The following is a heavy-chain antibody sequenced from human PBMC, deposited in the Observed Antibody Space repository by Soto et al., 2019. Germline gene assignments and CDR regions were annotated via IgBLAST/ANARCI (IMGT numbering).Heavy chain of an antibody. CDR3: VRELGLAY. J-gene: IGHJ4*02. V-gene: IGHV3-7*03. Sequence: GGSLRLSCAASGFTFKSWALSWVRQAPGKGLEWVANINKEGSQKNYVDSVKGRFTIARDNGQNSLSLQINSLRVEDTAVYYCVRELGLAYWGQGALVTVSS. CDR2: INKEGSQK. D-gene: IGHD7-27*01. CDR1: GFTFKSWA.